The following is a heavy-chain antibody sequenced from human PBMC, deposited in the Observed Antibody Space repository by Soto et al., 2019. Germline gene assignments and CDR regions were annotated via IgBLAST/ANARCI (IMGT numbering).Heavy chain of an antibody. CDR1: GFTFSSYG. V-gene: IGHV3-33*01. CDR3: ARDGAVAARTYYFDY. D-gene: IGHD6-19*01. CDR2: IWYDGSNK. J-gene: IGHJ4*02. Sequence: GGSLRLSCAASGFTFSSYGMHWVRQAPGKGLEWVAVIWYDGSNKYYADSVKGRFTISRDNSKNTLYLQMNSLRAEDTAVYYCARDGAVAARTYYFDYWGQGTLVTVSS.